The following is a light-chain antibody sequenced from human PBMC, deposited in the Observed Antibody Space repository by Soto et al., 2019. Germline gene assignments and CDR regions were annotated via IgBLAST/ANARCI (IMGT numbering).Light chain of an antibody. Sequence: ESVLTQSPGTLSLSPGERATLSFRASQSVSSNYLAWYQQKPGQAPRLLIYGASTRATGIPARFSGSGSGTEFTLTISSLQSADFAIYYCQKYNIWPPCPFAQRTKL. V-gene: IGKV3-15*01. J-gene: IGKJ1*01. CDR1: QSVSSN. CDR2: GAS. CDR3: QKYNIWPPCP.